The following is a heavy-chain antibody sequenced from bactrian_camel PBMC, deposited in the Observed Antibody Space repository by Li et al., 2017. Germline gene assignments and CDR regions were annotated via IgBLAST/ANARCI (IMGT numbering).Heavy chain of an antibody. CDR1: GYTYSSYC. D-gene: IGHD2*01. J-gene: IGHJ4*01. Sequence: QVQLVESGGDSVQPGGSLRLSCVASGYTYSSYCMGWFRQAPGKEREGVAVIDSDGSARYADSVKDRFTISKDNANNTLHLHLNNLKPEDTAMYSCAAGGGNGAFCYTGERSMDYWGQGTQVTVS. V-gene: IGHV3S6*01. CDR2: IDSDGSA. CDR3: AAGGGNGAFCYTGERSMDY.